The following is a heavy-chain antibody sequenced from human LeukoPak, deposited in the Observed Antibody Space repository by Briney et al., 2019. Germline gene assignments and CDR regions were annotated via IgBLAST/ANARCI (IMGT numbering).Heavy chain of an antibody. J-gene: IGHJ4*02. CDR2: ISSSSSYI. Sequence: GGSLRLSCAASGFTFSSYSMNWVRQAPGKGLEWVSSISSSSSYIYYADSVKGRFTISRDNAKNSLYLQMNSLRAEDTAVYYCARGDGRSSFLPAYWGQGTLVTVSS. V-gene: IGHV3-21*01. CDR1: GFTFSSYS. D-gene: IGHD6-13*01. CDR3: ARGDGRSSFLPAY.